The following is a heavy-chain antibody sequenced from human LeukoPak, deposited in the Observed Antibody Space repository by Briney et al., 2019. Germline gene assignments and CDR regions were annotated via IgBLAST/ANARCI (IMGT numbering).Heavy chain of an antibody. CDR1: GITFINAW. J-gene: IGHJ4*02. CDR2: IKSEADGGTT. V-gene: IGHV3-15*01. D-gene: IGHD6-19*01. CDR3: TTDLEWVGGSY. Sequence: PGGSLRLSCAASGITFINAWMTWVRQTPGKGLEWLGRIKSEADGGTTEYAAPVTGRFTISRGDSKNTLYLQMNSLKTEDTGIYYCTTDLEWVGGSYWGQGALVTVSS.